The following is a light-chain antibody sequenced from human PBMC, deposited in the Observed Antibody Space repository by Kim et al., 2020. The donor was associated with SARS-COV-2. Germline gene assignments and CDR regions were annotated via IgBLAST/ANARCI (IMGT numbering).Light chain of an antibody. CDR3: QQYDSTPRT. V-gene: IGKV3-20*01. Sequence: PVDRDTLHCRASETNNNNYLAWYQQKPGQAPTLLIYGASSRAAGIPDRFSGSGSGTDFTLTISRLEPEDLAVYYCQQYDSTPRTFGQGTKVDIK. CDR2: GAS. CDR1: ETNNNNY. J-gene: IGKJ1*01.